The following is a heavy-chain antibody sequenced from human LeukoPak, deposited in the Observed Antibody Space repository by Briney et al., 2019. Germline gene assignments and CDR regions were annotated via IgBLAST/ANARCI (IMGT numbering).Heavy chain of an antibody. CDR2: IYYSGST. D-gene: IGHD4-17*01. V-gene: IGHV4-61*01. CDR1: GGSISSSSYY. J-gene: IGHJ4*02. CDR3: ARDGAHDNGDYIFDY. Sequence: SETLSLTCTVSGGSISSSSYYWSWIRQPPGKGLEWIGYIYYSGSTNYNPSLKSRVTISVDTSKNQFSLKLSSVTAADTAVYYCARDGAHDNGDYIFDYWGQGTLVTVSS.